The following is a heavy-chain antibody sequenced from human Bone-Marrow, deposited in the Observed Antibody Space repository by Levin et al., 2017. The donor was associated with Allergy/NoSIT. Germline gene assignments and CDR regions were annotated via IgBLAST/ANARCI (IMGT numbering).Heavy chain of an antibody. CDR2: ISNDGTNK. Sequence: GGSLRLSCAASGFTFSSYAMHWVRQAPGKGLDWVAVISNDGTNKYHADAVKGRFTISRDNSKNTFYLQMNSLRTEDTAVYYCARFVGYGGSSYYFDYWGQGTLVTVSS. CDR3: ARFVGYGGSSYYFDY. V-gene: IGHV3-30-3*01. J-gene: IGHJ4*02. CDR1: GFTFSSYA. D-gene: IGHD4-23*01.